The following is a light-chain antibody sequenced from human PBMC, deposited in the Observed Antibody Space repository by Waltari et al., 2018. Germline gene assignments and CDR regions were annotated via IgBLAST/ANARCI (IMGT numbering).Light chain of an antibody. V-gene: IGLV2-14*03. Sequence: QSALTQPASVSGSLGQSITISCTGTSSDVGGYTFVPWYQQHPGKAPNRMIYDVSERPSGISNRFSGSKSGSTASLTISGLQAEDEADYYCSSYTSSSTLVVFGGGTKLTVL. CDR2: DVS. CDR1: SSDVGGYTF. CDR3: SSYTSSSTLVV. J-gene: IGLJ2*01.